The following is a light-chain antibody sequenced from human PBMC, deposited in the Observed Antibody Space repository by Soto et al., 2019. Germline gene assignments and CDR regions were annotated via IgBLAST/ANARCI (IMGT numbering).Light chain of an antibody. J-gene: IGLJ1*01. V-gene: IGLV2-23*01. CDR1: SGDVGSYNL. CDR3: CSYAGSSTYV. Sequence: QSPLTQPACVSLSPGPSITISCTGTSGDVGSYNLVSLYQQHPGKAPKLMIYEGSKRPSGVSNRFSGSKSGNTASLTISGLQAEDEADYYCCSYAGSSTYVFGTGTKVTVL. CDR2: EGS.